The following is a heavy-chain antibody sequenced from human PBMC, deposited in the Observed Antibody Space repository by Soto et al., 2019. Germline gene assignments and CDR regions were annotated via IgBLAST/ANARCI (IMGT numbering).Heavy chain of an antibody. V-gene: IGHV3-23*01. D-gene: IGHD1-26*01. Sequence: HPGGSLRLSCAASGFTFSSYAMSWVRQAPGKGLEWVSDISGSGDNTYYADSVRGRFTISRDNSKNTLYLQMNSLKTEDTAEYYCARVRLGAPTRYFDYWGQGTLVTVSS. CDR2: ISGSGDNT. CDR1: GFTFSSYA. J-gene: IGHJ4*02. CDR3: ARVRLGAPTRYFDY.